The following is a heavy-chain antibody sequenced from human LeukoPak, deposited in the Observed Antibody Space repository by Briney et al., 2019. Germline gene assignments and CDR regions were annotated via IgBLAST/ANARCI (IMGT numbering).Heavy chain of an antibody. Sequence: GGSLRLSCAASGFTFSSYAMSWVRQAPGKGLEWVSAISGSGGSTYYADSVKGRLTISRDNSKNTLYLQMNSLRAEDTAVYYCATPGPYYYYGMDVWGQGTTVTVSS. CDR3: ATPGPYYYYGMDV. CDR1: GFTFSSYA. CDR2: ISGSGGST. V-gene: IGHV3-23*01. J-gene: IGHJ6*02.